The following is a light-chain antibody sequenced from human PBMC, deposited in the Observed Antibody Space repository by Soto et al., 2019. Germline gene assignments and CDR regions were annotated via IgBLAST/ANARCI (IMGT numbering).Light chain of an antibody. CDR1: QSLSDN. J-gene: IGKJ2*01. V-gene: IGKV3-15*01. Sequence: EIVMTQSPATLSVSPGARATISCRASQSLSDNLAWYQKKPGQAPRLLIYGSSTRATGIPARFSGCGSGTEFTLTILSVESEDFAVFYGQQSNNLPYTFGQGTKVDIK. CDR2: GSS. CDR3: QQSNNLPYT.